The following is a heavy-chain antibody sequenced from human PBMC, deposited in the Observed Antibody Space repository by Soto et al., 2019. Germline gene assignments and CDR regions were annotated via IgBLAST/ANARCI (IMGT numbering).Heavy chain of an antibody. J-gene: IGHJ4*02. CDR2: VSPHAANT. CDR1: GFTFDSCG. Sequence: EVQLLESGGDLVQPGGSLRLSCVASGFTFDSCGMNWVRQAPGKGLEWVAGVSPHAANTYYADSVRGRFIISRDDSRKTVSLDMNSLRGEDSAVYYCATEAAKTTWNFDYWGQGTVVTVSS. V-gene: IGHV3-23*01. CDR3: ATEAAKTTWNFDY. D-gene: IGHD1-1*01.